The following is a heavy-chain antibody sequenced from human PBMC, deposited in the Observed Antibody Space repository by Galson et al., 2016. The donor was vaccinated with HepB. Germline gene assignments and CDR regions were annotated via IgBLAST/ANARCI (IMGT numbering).Heavy chain of an antibody. V-gene: IGHV1-46*01. CDR3: ACRHPNSSSWSHDAFDI. D-gene: IGHD6-13*01. J-gene: IGHJ3*02. Sequence: SVKVSCKASGYTFTSYNIHWVRQAPGQGLEWMGIINPIGVTTSYAQKFQGRVTMTGDTSTSTVYMELSSLRSEDTAVYYCACRHPNSSSWSHDAFDIWGQGTMVTVSS. CDR1: GYTFTSYN. CDR2: INPIGVTT.